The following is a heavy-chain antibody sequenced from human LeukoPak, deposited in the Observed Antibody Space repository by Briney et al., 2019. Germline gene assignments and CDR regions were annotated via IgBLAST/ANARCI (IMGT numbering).Heavy chain of an antibody. CDR1: GFTFSSYG. CDR2: IKQDGSQK. V-gene: IGHV3-7*01. CDR3: ARETPDSSGWD. J-gene: IGHJ4*02. Sequence: GGSLRLSCAASGFTFSSYGMHWVRQAPGKGLKWVANIKQDGSQKYYVDSVKSRFTISRDNAKNSLYLQMNSLRAEDTAVYYCARETPDSSGWDWGQGTLVTVSS. D-gene: IGHD6-19*01.